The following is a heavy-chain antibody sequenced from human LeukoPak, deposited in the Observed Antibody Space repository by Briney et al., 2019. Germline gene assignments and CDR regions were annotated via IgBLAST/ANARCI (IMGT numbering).Heavy chain of an antibody. CDR2: IKQDGSEK. D-gene: IGHD3-10*01. CDR3: ARDLDYYGSGSYRH. J-gene: IGHJ4*02. CDR1: EFTFSSYW. V-gene: IGHV3-7*01. Sequence: PGGSLRLSCAASEFTFSSYWMSWVRQAPGKGLEWVANIKQDGSEKYYVDSVKGRFTISRDNAKNSLYLQMNSLRAEDTAVYYCARDLDYYGSGSYRHWGQGTLVTVSS.